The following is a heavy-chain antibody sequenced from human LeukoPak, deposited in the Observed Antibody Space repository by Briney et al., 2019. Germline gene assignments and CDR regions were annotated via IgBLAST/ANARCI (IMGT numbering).Heavy chain of an antibody. Sequence: SETLSLTCAVYGGSFSGYHWSWIRQPPGKGLEWIGEINHSGSTNYNPSLKSRVTISVDTSKNQFSLKLSSVTAADTAVYYCARGPTYYYGSGSYGRDYWGQGTLVTVSS. D-gene: IGHD3-10*01. CDR2: INHSGST. J-gene: IGHJ4*02. V-gene: IGHV4-34*01. CDR1: GGSFSGYH. CDR3: ARGPTYYYGSGSYGRDY.